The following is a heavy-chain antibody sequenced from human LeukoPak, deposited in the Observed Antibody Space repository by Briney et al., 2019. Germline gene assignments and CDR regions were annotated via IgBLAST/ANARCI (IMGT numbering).Heavy chain of an antibody. J-gene: IGHJ5*02. D-gene: IGHD6-19*01. Sequence: PGGSLRLSCAASGFAFRTSVMSWVRQAPGKGLEWVSTISGSGGSTHYADSVKGRFTISRDNSKNTLYLQMNSLRAEDTAVYYCAKDLPGSGWAFDTWGQGTLVTVSS. CDR2: ISGSGGST. CDR1: GFAFRTSV. V-gene: IGHV3-23*01. CDR3: AKDLPGSGWAFDT.